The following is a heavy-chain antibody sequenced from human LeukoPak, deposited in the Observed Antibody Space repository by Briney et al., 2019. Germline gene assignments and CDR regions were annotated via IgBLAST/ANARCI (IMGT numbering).Heavy chain of an antibody. CDR2: IRYDGNNK. CDR3: ATDRGLAALDY. V-gene: IGHV3-30*02. Sequence: PGGSLRLSCAGSGFTFSTYGMHWVRQAPGKGLEWVAFIRYDGNNKFYADSVKGRFTISRDNSKNTLYLQMNSLRAEDTAVYYCATDRGLAALDYWGQGTLVTGSS. D-gene: IGHD6-6*01. J-gene: IGHJ4*02. CDR1: GFTFSTYG.